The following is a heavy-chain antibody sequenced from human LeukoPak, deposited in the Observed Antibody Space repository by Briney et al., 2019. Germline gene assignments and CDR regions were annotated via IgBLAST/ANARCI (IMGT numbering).Heavy chain of an antibody. J-gene: IGHJ6*03. V-gene: IGHV3-21*01. CDR2: ISSSSSYI. D-gene: IGHD6-19*01. CDR3: AKDWSSSGWYVFYYYYYYMDV. CDR1: GFTFSSYS. Sequence: GGSLRLSCAASGFTFSSYSINWVRQAPGKGLEWVSSISSSSSYIYYADSVKGRFTISRDNAKNSLYLQMNSLRAEDTAVYYCAKDWSSSGWYVFYYYYYYMDVWGKGTTVTISS.